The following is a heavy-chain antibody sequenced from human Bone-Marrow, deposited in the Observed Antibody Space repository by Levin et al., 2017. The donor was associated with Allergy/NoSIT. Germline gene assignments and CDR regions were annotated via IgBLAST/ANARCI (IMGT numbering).Heavy chain of an antibody. Sequence: GGSLRLSCTASGLAFRNFAMSWVRQAPGKGLEWVAAITGSGGRLFYGDSVKGRFSISRDNSKNTMYLQMNSLRPEDTAVYSCAKMKGAGSHYDYGMDVWGQGTTVTVSS. CDR3: AKMKGAGSHYDYGMDV. V-gene: IGHV3-23*01. D-gene: IGHD3-10*01. J-gene: IGHJ6*02. CDR2: ITGSGGRL. CDR1: GLAFRNFA.